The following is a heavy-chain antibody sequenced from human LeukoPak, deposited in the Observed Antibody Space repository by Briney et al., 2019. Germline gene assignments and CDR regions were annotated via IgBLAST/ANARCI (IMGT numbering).Heavy chain of an antibody. D-gene: IGHD6-13*01. CDR1: GGTFSSYA. J-gene: IGHJ5*02. CDR3: AREREYSSSIDP. V-gene: IGHV1-69*04. Sequence: RASVKVSCKASGGTFSSYAISWVRQAPGQGLEWMGRIIPILGIANYAQKFQGRVTITADKSTSTAYMELSSLRSEDTAVYYCAREREYSSSIDPWGQGTLVTVSS. CDR2: IIPILGIA.